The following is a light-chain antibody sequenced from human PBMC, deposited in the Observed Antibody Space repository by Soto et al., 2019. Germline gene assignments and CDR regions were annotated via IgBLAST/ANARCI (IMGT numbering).Light chain of an antibody. CDR2: GNS. CDR3: QSYDSSLSGSV. V-gene: IGLV1-40*01. CDR1: SSNIGAGYD. J-gene: IGLJ3*02. Sequence: QSVLTQPPSVSGAPGQRVTISCTGSSSNIGAGYDVPWYQQLPGKAPKLLIYGNSNRPSGVPDRFSGSKSGTPASLAITGLRAEDEADYYCQSYDSSLSGSVFGGGTK.